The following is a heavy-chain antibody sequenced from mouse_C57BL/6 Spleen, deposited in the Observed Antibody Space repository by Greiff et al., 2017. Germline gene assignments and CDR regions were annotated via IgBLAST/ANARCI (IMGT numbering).Heavy chain of an antibody. CDR2: IYPGSGST. J-gene: IGHJ3*01. Sequence: QVQLQQPGAELVKPGASVKMSCKASGYTFTSYWITWVKPRPGQGLEWIGDIYPGSGSTNYNEKFKSKATLTVDTSSSTAYMQLSSLTSEDSAVYYCARSKGYYSNYQFAYWGQGTLVTVSA. V-gene: IGHV1-55*01. CDR3: ARSKGYYSNYQFAY. D-gene: IGHD2-5*01. CDR1: GYTFTSYW.